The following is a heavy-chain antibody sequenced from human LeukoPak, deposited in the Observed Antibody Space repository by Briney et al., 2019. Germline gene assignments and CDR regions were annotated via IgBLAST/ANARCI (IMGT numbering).Heavy chain of an antibody. CDR3: ARDKEEVAHYDWFDP. D-gene: IGHD3-10*01. CDR2: FEPISGTK. Sequence: ASVKVSCKTSGYPFSSYYMHWVRQAPGQGLEWMGIFEPISGTKRVAEKFQGGVNMTRDTATSTVYMELSSLGPEDTAMYYCARDKEEVAHYDWFDPWGQGTQVTVSS. CDR1: GYPFSSYY. J-gene: IGHJ5*02. V-gene: IGHV1-46*01.